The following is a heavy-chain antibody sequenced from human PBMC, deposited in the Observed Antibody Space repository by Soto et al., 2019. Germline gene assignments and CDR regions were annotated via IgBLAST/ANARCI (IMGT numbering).Heavy chain of an antibody. CDR3: ARVSRWDDNNFV. V-gene: IGHV3-48*02. Sequence: EVQLVESGGGLVQPGGSLRLACAASGFTFSSYSMNWVRQAPGKGLEWVSCIGTSSLTIYYADSVKGRFTISRDNAKTSLYLQMTSLRDEDTAVYYCARVSRWDDNNFVWGQGTRVTVSS. CDR1: GFTFSSYS. CDR2: IGTSSLTI. J-gene: IGHJ4*02. D-gene: IGHD1-1*01.